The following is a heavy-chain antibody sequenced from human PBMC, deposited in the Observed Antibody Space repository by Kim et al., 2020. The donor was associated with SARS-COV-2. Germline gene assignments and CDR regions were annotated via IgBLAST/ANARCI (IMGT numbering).Heavy chain of an antibody. V-gene: IGHV3-7*03. CDR3: KTFMAGRGDY. J-gene: IGHJ4*02. D-gene: IGHD3-10*01. CDR1: GFNFFTYW. Sequence: GGSLRLSCAASGFNFFTYWMTWVRLAPGKGLEWVANIKQDGSEKSYVDSVKGRFTISRDNAKNSLFLQMNSLKAEDTAMYYCKTFMAGRGDYWGQGTLVTVSS. CDR2: IKQDGSEK.